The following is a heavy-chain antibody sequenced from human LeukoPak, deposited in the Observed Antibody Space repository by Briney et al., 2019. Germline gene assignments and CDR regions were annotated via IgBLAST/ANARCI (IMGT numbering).Heavy chain of an antibody. CDR3: ARDKYSSSWLYNWFDP. V-gene: IGHV1-18*01. D-gene: IGHD6-13*01. CDR2: ICAYEGNT. J-gene: IGHJ5*02. Sequence: GGSLKVSCKASGYTFTSYGISSVPQAPGQGLERMGCICAYEGNTNYAQKLQGRVTMTTDTSTSTAYMELRSLRSDDTAVYYCARDKYSSSWLYNWFDPWGQGTLVTVSS. CDR1: GYTFTSYG.